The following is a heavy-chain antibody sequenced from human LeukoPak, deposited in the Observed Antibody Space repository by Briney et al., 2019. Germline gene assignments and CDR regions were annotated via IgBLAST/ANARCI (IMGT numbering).Heavy chain of an antibody. CDR1: GFTFSSYT. D-gene: IGHD3-10*01. CDR2: ISFAGSNK. V-gene: IGHV3-30-3*02. Sequence: GRSLRLSCAASGFTFSSYTLHWVRQAPGKGLEWVAVISFAGSNKYYADSVKGRFTISRDNSKNTLYLQMNSLRAEDTAVYYCAKQGHYYGSGSSFNGYYFDYWGQGTLVTVSS. CDR3: AKQGHYYGSGSSFNGYYFDY. J-gene: IGHJ4*02.